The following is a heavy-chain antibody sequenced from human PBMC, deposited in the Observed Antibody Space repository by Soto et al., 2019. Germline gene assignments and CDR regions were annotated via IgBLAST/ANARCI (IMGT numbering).Heavy chain of an antibody. CDR3: AKVLSLRTSGKYYKPFFPGMDV. J-gene: IGHJ6*02. D-gene: IGHD3-10*01. CDR1: GFSFNSHA. Sequence: DVQLSESGGGLVQPGGSLRLTCAASGFSFNSHAMTWVRQAPGRGLEWVAAINSGVDAFYADSVKGRFTISRDKSKDTLYLQMTSLGVEDTALYYCAKVLSLRTSGKYYKPFFPGMDVGGLGTTVTVSS. CDR2: INSGVDA. V-gene: IGHV3-23*01.